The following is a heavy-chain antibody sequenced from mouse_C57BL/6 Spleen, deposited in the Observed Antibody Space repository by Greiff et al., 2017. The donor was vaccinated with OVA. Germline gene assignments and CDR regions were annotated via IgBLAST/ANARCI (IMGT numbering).Heavy chain of an antibody. Sequence: QVQLQQPGAELVKPGASVKLSCKASGYTFTSYWMQWVKQRPGQGLEWIGEIDPSDSYTNYNQKFKGKATVTVDTSSSTAYMQLSSLTSEDSAVYYCARSISKGFAYWGQGTLVTVSA. J-gene: IGHJ3*01. CDR3: ARSISKGFAY. CDR2: IDPSDSYT. CDR1: GYTFTSYW. V-gene: IGHV1-50*01.